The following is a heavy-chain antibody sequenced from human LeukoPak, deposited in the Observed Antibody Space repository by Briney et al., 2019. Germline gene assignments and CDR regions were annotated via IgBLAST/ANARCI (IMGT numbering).Heavy chain of an antibody. CDR2: ISSSSSTI. Sequence: GGSLRLSCAASGFTFSSYSMNWVRQAPGKGLEWVSYISSSSSTIYYADSVKGRFTISRDNAKNSLYLQMNSLRAEDTAVYYCARAGTVLAPAFDIWGQGTMVTVSS. J-gene: IGHJ3*02. CDR3: ARAGTVLAPAFDI. V-gene: IGHV3-48*01. D-gene: IGHD4-17*01. CDR1: GFTFSSYS.